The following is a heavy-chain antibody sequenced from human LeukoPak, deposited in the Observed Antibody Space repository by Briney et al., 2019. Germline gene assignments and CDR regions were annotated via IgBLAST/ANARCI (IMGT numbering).Heavy chain of an antibody. J-gene: IGHJ4*02. D-gene: IGHD3-10*01. V-gene: IGHV1-24*01. Sequence: ASVKVSCKVSGYTLTELSMHWVRQAPGKGLEWMGGFDPEDGETIYAQKFQGRVTMTEDTSTDTAYMELSSLRSEDTAVYYCATGEMYYYGSGSYIAYWGQGTLVTVSS. CDR2: FDPEDGET. CDR3: ATGEMYYYGSGSYIAY. CDR1: GYTLTELS.